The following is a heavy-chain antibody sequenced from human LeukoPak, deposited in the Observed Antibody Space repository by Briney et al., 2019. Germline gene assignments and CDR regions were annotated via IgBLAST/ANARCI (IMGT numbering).Heavy chain of an antibody. Sequence: GSVKVSCKASGYTFTSYYMHWVRQAPGQGLEWMGIINPSGGSTSYAQKFQGRVTMTRDTSTRTVYMGLSTLTSEDTAVYYCARVDCRSTICYRYYGMDVWGQGTTVTVSS. V-gene: IGHV1-46*01. J-gene: IGHJ6*02. D-gene: IGHD2-2*01. CDR2: INPSGGST. CDR3: ARVDCRSTICYRYYGMDV. CDR1: GYTFTSYY.